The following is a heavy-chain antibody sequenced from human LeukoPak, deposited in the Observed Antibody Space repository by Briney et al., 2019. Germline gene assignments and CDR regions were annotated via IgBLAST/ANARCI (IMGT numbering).Heavy chain of an antibody. Sequence: GGSLRLSCAASGFTFSSYAMSWVRQAPGKGLEWVSGISGSGSSTNYADSVKGRFTISRDNSKNTLYLQMNSLRAEDTAVYYCAKSTHRRIQLWVIHWGQGTLVTVSS. CDR1: GFTFSSYA. CDR2: ISGSGSST. V-gene: IGHV3-23*01. J-gene: IGHJ4*02. CDR3: AKSTHRRIQLWVIH. D-gene: IGHD5-18*01.